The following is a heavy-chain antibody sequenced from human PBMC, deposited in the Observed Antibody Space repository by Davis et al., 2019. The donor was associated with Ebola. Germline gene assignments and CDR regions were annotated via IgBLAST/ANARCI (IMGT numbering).Heavy chain of an antibody. D-gene: IGHD1-1*01. CDR1: VDSVSSNSAA. CDR2: TYYRSKWYN. V-gene: IGHV6-1*01. J-gene: IGHJ5*02. CDR3: ARGDWNDRWFDP. Sequence: SQTLSLTCAISVDSVSSNSAAWNWIRQSPSRVLEWLGRTYYRSKWYNDYAVSVKSRITINPDTSKNQFSLQLNSVTPEDRAVYYCARGDWNDRWFDPWGQGTLVTVSS.